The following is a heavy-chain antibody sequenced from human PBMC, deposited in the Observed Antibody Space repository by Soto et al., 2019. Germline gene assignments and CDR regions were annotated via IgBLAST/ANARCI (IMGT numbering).Heavy chain of an antibody. D-gene: IGHD2-15*01. V-gene: IGHV1-2*04. CDR1: GYTFTGYY. J-gene: IGHJ4*02. CDR2: INPNSGGT. Sequence: GASVKVSCKASGYTFTGYYMHWVRQAPGQGLEWMGWINPNSGGTNYAQKFQGWVTMTRDTSISTAYMELSRLRSDDTAVYYCARENRIPEGGIDDWGQGTLVTVSS. CDR3: ARENRIPEGGIDD.